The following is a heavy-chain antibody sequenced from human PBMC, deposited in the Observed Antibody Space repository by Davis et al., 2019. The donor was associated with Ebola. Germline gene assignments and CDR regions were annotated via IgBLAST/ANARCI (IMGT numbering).Heavy chain of an antibody. CDR1: GYGFSVFA. D-gene: IGHD3-3*01. CDR2: INTNTGHP. V-gene: IGHV7-4-1*02. Sequence: AASVKVSCKASGYGFSVFAMNWVRQAPGQGLEWMGLINTNTGHPTYAPGFTGRFVFSLDTSVNTAFLEITGLKAEDSGVYFCAPRGVMGSFDYWGQGTLITVSP. J-gene: IGHJ4*02. CDR3: APRGVMGSFDY.